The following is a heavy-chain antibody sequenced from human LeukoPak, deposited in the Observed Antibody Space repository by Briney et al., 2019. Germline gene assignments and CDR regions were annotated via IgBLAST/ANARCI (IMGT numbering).Heavy chain of an antibody. V-gene: IGHV4-61*02. D-gene: IGHD3-22*01. Sequence: SETLSLTCTVSGDSISSGDYYWSWLRQPAGMGREWIVRIPSSGSTNYNPSLKSRVTTSVDTSKNKSSQMLISVTGADTAVYYCARALDSSGYYTWGYWGQGNLVTVSS. CDR1: GDSISSGDYY. J-gene: IGHJ4*02. CDR2: IPSSGST. CDR3: ARALDSSGYYTWGY.